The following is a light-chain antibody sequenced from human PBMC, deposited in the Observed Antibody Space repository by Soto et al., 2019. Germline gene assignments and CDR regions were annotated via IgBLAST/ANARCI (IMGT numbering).Light chain of an antibody. J-gene: IGKJ5*01. CDR2: WAS. CDR3: QQYHSDPIT. Sequence: DILMTQSPASLAVSLGERATINCKSSQSVLYSSDNKNHLAWYQQRPGQPPRLFIYWASTRGSGVPDRFSGSGSGTDFTLTISNVEAEDVAIYYCQQYHSDPITFGQGTRLEIK. V-gene: IGKV4-1*01. CDR1: QSVLYSSDNKNH.